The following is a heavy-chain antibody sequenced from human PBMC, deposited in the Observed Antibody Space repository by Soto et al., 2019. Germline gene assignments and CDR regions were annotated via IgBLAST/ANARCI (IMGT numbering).Heavy chain of an antibody. Sequence: PXESLKVSWKCSGNSFTSYWSGLVLQMPGKGLEWMGIIYPGDSDTRYSPSFQGQVTISADKSISTAYLQWSSLKASDTAMYYCATKSQLDNYYGMDVWGQGTTVTVSS. CDR2: IYPGDSDT. V-gene: IGHV5-51*01. J-gene: IGHJ6*02. CDR1: GNSFTSYW. CDR3: ATKSQLDNYYGMDV. D-gene: IGHD2-2*01.